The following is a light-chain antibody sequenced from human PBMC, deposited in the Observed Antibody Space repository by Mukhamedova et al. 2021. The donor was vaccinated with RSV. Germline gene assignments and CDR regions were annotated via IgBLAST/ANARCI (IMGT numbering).Light chain of an antibody. V-gene: IGLV3-1*01. J-gene: IGLJ1*01. CDR3: QAWDSSTAWKV. CDR1: KLGDKY. Sequence: ASITCSGDKLGDKYACWYQQKPGQSPVLVIYQDSKRPSGIPERFSGSNSGNTATLTIGGTQAMDEADYYCQAWDSSTAWKVFGTG. CDR2: QDS.